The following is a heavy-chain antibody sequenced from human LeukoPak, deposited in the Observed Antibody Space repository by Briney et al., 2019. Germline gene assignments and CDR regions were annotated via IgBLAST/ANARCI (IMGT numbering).Heavy chain of an antibody. CDR3: ARDKSIAAAGTLQY. D-gene: IGHD6-13*01. CDR2: IYSGGST. J-gene: IGHJ1*01. CDR1: GFTVSSNY. V-gene: IGHV3-66*02. Sequence: GVSLRLSCAASGFTVSSNYMSWVRQAPGKGLEWVSVIYSGGSTYYADSVKGRFTISRDNSKNTLYLQMNSLRAEDTAVYYCARDKSIAAAGTLQYWGQGTLVTVSS.